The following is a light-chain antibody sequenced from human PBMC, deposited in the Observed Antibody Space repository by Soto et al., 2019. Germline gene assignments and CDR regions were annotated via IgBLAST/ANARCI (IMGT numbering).Light chain of an antibody. CDR2: GAS. CDR3: QQYGSSPGA. V-gene: IGKV3-20*01. J-gene: IGKJ1*01. Sequence: EIVLTQSPGTLSLSPGERATLSCRASQSVSSSYLAWYQQKPGQAPRLLIYGASSRATGIPDRFSGSGSGTDFTLTISRLEPEDLAVYYGQQYGSSPGAFGQGTKVEIK. CDR1: QSVSSSY.